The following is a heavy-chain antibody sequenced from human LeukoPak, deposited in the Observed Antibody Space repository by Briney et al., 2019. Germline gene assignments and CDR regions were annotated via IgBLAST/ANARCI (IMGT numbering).Heavy chain of an antibody. CDR2: IWYDGSHS. V-gene: IGHV3-33*08. J-gene: IGHJ4*02. CDR1: GFTVSSNY. CDR3: ARDRLQYYFDL. Sequence: PAGGSLRLPCAASGFTVSSNYMSWVRQAPGKGLEWVAFIWYDGSHSYYADSVRGRFTISRDNSKNTVSLQMSSLRAEDTAVYYCARDRLQYYFDLWGQGTLVTVSS.